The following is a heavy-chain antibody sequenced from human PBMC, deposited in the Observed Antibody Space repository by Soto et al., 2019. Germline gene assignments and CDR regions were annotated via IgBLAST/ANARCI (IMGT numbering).Heavy chain of an antibody. CDR1: GYTFTSYA. D-gene: IGHD6-19*01. CDR2: FNAGNGNT. V-gene: IGHV1-3*01. Sequence: ASVKVSCKASGYTFTSYAMHWVRQAPGQRLEWMGWFNAGNGNTKYSQKFQGRVTITRDTSASTAYMELSSLRSEDTAVYYCARPIAVAGTGAFDIWGQGTMVTVSS. CDR3: ARPIAVAGTGAFDI. J-gene: IGHJ3*02.